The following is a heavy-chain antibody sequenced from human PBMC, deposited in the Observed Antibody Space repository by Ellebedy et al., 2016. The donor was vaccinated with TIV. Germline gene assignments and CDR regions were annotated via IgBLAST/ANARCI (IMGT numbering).Heavy chain of an antibody. CDR3: ARVQLDPGYYYMDV. CDR1: GFIVSSTH. Sequence: GGSLRLXCAASGFIVSSTHMSWVRQAPGKGLEWVSLIYGGGTTYYADSVKGRFTISRDISKNTLSLQVNSLRAEDTSVYYCARVQLDPGYYYMDVWGKGTTVTVSS. J-gene: IGHJ6*03. V-gene: IGHV3-53*01. CDR2: IYGGGTT. D-gene: IGHD2-2*03.